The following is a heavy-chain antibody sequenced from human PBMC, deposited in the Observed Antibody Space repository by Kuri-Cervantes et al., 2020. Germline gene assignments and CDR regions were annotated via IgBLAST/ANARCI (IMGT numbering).Heavy chain of an antibody. CDR2: INYHGSQK. Sequence: GGSLRLSCAASGFTFSSYWMSWVRQAPGKGLEWVANINYHGSQKYYVDSVKGRFTISRDNAKNSLYLQMNSLGAEDTAVYYCATWTFPPPTPHDYWGQGTLVTVSS. J-gene: IGHJ4*02. D-gene: IGHD1-1*01. CDR3: ATWTFPPPTPHDY. CDR1: GFTFSSYW. V-gene: IGHV3-7*01.